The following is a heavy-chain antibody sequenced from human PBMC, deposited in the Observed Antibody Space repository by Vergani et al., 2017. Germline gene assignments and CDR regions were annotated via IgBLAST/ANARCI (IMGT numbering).Heavy chain of an antibody. D-gene: IGHD3-22*01. CDR2: ISGSGGST. CDR3: ARLSYDTTPYLQGGYDC. Sequence: EVQLLESGGGLVQPGGSLRLSCAASGFTFSSYAMSWVRQAPGKGLEWVSAISGSGGSTYYADSVKGRFTISRDNAQNTLYLQMNSLRAEDTAVYYCARLSYDTTPYLQGGYDCWGQGTLVSVSS. CDR1: GFTFSSYA. V-gene: IGHV3-23*01. J-gene: IGHJ4*02.